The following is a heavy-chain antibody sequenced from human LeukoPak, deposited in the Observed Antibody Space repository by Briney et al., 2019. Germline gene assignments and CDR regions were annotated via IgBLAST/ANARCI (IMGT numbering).Heavy chain of an antibody. V-gene: IGHV3-48*03. J-gene: IGHJ6*03. Sequence: PGGSLRLSGAASGFTFRSFDMNWVRQAPGKGLEWVAYISNSDNTIYYADSVRGRFTISRDDAKNPLYLQMNRLRVEDTATYYCARSDLSLVWGKGTTVTVSS. CDR3: ARSDLSLV. CDR2: ISNSDNTI. CDR1: GFTFRSFD.